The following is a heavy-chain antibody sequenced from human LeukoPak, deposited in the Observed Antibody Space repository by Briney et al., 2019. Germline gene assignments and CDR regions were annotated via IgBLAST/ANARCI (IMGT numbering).Heavy chain of an antibody. V-gene: IGHV1-46*01. CDR2: INPSGGST. J-gene: IGHJ4*02. CDR1: GYTFTGYY. CDR3: ARNVAARFGTRVFDY. D-gene: IGHD6-6*01. Sequence: ASVKVSCKASGYTFTGYYMHWVRQAPGQGLEWMGIINPSGGSTSYAQKFQGRVTMTRDTSTSTVYMELSSLRSEDTAVYYCARNVAARFGTRVFDYWGQGTLVTVSS.